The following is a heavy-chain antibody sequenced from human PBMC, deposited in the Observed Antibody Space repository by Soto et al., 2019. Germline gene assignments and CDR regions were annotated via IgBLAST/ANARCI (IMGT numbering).Heavy chain of an antibody. CDR1: GGSITTGGYS. CDR2: IYHTGDT. Sequence: SETLSLTCAVSGGSITTGGYSWSWIRQPPGKGLEWIGHIYHTGDTYYNPSLKSRVTILLDRSKNQFSLKLNSVTAADTAVFYCASRSPGYYDAMDVWGQGTTVTVSS. V-gene: IGHV4-30-2*01. J-gene: IGHJ6*02. CDR3: ASRSPGYYDAMDV.